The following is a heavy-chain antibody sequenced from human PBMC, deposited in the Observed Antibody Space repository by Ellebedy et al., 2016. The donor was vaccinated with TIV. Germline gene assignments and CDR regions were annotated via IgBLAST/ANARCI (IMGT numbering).Heavy chain of an antibody. J-gene: IGHJ5*02. V-gene: IGHV1-2*02. CDR1: GGTFSSYA. CDR2: INPNSGGT. D-gene: IGHD6-13*01. Sequence: ASVKVSCKASGGTFSSYAISWARQAPGQGLEWMGWINPNSGGTNYAQKFQGRVTMTRDTSIYTAYMELSRLRSDDTAVYYCAREAAAGRSWFDPWGQGTLVTVSS. CDR3: AREAAAGRSWFDP.